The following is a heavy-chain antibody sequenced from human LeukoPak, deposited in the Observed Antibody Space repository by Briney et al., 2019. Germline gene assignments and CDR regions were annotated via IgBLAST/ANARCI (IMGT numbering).Heavy chain of an antibody. V-gene: IGHV3-48*01. Sequence: GGSLRLSCAASGFTFSSYSMNWVRQAPGKGLEWVSYISSSSSTIYYADSVKGRFTISRDNAKNSLYLQMNSLRAEDTAVYYCASIIWDTAMVDWGQGTLVTVSS. CDR1: GFTFSSYS. CDR2: ISSSSSTI. J-gene: IGHJ4*02. CDR3: ASIIWDTAMVD. D-gene: IGHD5-18*01.